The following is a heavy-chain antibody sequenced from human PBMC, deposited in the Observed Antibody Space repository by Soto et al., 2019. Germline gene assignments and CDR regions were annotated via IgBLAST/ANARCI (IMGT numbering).Heavy chain of an antibody. Sequence: SETLCLTCPVSGGYIRSYDWSWIRQPPGKGLEWIGYIYYSGSTNYNPSLKSRVTISVDTSKNQFSLKLSSVTAADPAVYYCARDPLGDTMVRGVIIRGSGAFDIWGQGTMVTVSS. CDR2: IYYSGST. CDR3: ARDPLGDTMVRGVIIRGSGAFDI. J-gene: IGHJ3*02. CDR1: GGYIRSYD. D-gene: IGHD3-10*01. V-gene: IGHV4-59*01.